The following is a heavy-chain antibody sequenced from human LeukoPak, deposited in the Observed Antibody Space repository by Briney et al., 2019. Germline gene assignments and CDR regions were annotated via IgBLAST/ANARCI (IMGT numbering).Heavy chain of an antibody. CDR3: AHLVVTIDWRSYFDY. V-gene: IGHV2-5*01. J-gene: IGHJ4*02. CDR1: GFSLSTGGVG. Sequence: SGPTLVNPTQTLTLTCTFSGFSLSTGGVGVGWIRQPPGKAPEGLVMIYYNDDKRYSPSLRSRLTITKDTSKNQVVLTMTNVDVVDTATYYCAHLVVTIDWRSYFDYWGQGILVTVSS. D-gene: IGHD3-9*01. CDR2: IYYNDDK.